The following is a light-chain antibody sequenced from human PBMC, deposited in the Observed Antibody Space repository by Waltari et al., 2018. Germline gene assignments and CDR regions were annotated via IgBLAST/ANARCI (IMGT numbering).Light chain of an antibody. CDR2: ENY. CDR1: SSNIGNNY. J-gene: IGLJ7*01. CDR3: GTWDSSLSGAV. V-gene: IGLV1-51*02. Sequence: QSGLTQPPSLSAAPGQKVTISCSGTSSNIGNNYVAWYQQTPGTVPKLLIDENYKRPAGIPDRFSGSRSGTSATLVITGLLTGDEADYYCGTWDSSLSGAVFGGGTHLTVL.